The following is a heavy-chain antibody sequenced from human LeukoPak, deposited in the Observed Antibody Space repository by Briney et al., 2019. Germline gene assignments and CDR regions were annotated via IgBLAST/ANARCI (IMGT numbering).Heavy chain of an antibody. CDR3: AKGSLVWWLPPPDYFDY. CDR1: GFTFSSYG. Sequence: PGGSLRLSCAASGFTFSSYGMHWVRQAPGKVLEWVAVIWYDGSNKYYADSVKGRFTISRDNSKNTLYLQMNSLRAEDTAVYYCAKGSLVWWLPPPDYFDYWGQGTLVTVSS. CDR2: IWYDGSNK. D-gene: IGHD5-12*01. J-gene: IGHJ4*02. V-gene: IGHV3-33*06.